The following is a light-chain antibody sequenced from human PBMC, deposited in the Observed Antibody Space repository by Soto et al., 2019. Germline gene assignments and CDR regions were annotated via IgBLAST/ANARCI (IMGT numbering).Light chain of an antibody. CDR2: DVS. V-gene: IGLV2-11*01. Sequence: QSALTQPRSVSGSPGQSVTISCTGTSSDVGAYNYVSWYQQHPGKAPKLMTYDVSKRPSGVPDRFSGSKSGNTASLTISGLQAEDEADYSCCSYSGSRLIFGGGTKVTVL. CDR3: CSYSGSRLI. CDR1: SSDVGAYNY. J-gene: IGLJ2*01.